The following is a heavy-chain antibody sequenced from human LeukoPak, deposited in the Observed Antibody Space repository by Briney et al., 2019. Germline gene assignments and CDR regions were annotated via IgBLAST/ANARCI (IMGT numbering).Heavy chain of an antibody. Sequence: GGSLRLSCAASGFTLSSYGMHWVRQAPGKGLEWVAFIRYDGSNKYCADSVKGRFTISRDNSKNTLYLQMNSLRAEDTAIYYCANARLAAAGSFDSWGQGTLVTVSS. CDR3: ANARLAAAGSFDS. J-gene: IGHJ4*02. D-gene: IGHD6-13*01. CDR2: IRYDGSNK. CDR1: GFTLSSYG. V-gene: IGHV3-30*02.